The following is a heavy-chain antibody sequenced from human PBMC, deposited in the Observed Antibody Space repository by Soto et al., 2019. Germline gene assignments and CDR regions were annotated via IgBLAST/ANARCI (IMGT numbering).Heavy chain of an antibody. CDR1: GFTFSNYW. Sequence: SLRLSCAASGFTFSNYWMSWVRQAPGKGLEWVANIKQDGSQNYYVDSVKGRFTTSRDNTKNSVYLQMDSLRVEDTAVYYCAREGALKPFSAWGQGDLVTVSS. CDR3: AREGALKPFSA. CDR2: IKQDGSQN. J-gene: IGHJ4*02. V-gene: IGHV3-7*01.